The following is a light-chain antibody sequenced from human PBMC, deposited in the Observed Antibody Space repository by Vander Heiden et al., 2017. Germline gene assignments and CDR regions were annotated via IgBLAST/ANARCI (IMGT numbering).Light chain of an antibody. Sequence: DIGMTQSPDSLAVALGERATINCKSSQSVLYSSNNKNYLAWYQQKPGQPPKLLIYWASTRESGVPDRFSGSGSGTDFTLTISSLQAEDVAVYYCQQYDSTPYTFGQGTKLEIK. J-gene: IGKJ2*01. V-gene: IGKV4-1*01. CDR3: QQYDSTPYT. CDR2: WAS. CDR1: QSVLYSSNNKNY.